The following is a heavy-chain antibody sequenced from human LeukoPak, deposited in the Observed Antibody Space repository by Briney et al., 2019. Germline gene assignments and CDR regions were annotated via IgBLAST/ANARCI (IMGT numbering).Heavy chain of an antibody. Sequence: PGGSLRLSCAASGFTFRNTWMSWVRQAPGKGLEWVGRIKRKTDGGTTDYAAPVKGRFTISRDDSKNTLYLQMGSLKTEDTAMYYCRTGIAVDYWGQGTLVTVSS. CDR3: RTGIAVDY. V-gene: IGHV3-15*01. D-gene: IGHD6-19*01. J-gene: IGHJ4*02. CDR1: GFTFRNTW. CDR2: IKRKTDGGTT.